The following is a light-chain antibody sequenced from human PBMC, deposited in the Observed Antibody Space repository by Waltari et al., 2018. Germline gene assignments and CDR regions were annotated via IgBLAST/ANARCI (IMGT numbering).Light chain of an antibody. V-gene: IGKV3-20*01. CDR2: GVS. Sequence: EIVLTQSPGTLSLSPGGRATLSCRASQSVRGSLAWYQQKAGQAPRLLIYGVSSRATGIPERFSGSGSGTDFSLTISRLEPEDFAVYYCQHYVRLPATFGQGTKVEIK. J-gene: IGKJ1*01. CDR3: QHYVRLPAT. CDR1: QSVRGS.